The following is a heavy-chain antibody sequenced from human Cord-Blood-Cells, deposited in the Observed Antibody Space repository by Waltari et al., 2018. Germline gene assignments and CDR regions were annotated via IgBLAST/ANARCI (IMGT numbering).Heavy chain of an antibody. CDR1: GYTFTSYY. CDR2: SHPSGGST. D-gene: IGHD6-6*01. V-gene: IGHV1-46*01. Sequence: QVQLVQSGAEVKKPGASVKVSCKASGYTFTSYYMHWVRQAPGQGLEWMGISHPSGGSTSYAQKFQGRVTMTRDTSTSTVYMELSSLRSEDTAVYYCARDIRPYLSSSSFDYWGQGTLVTVSS. J-gene: IGHJ4*02. CDR3: ARDIRPYLSSSSFDY.